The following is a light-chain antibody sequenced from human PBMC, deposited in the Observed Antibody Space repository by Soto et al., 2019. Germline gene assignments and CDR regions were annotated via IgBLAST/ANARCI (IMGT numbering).Light chain of an antibody. Sequence: EIVLTQSPGTLFLSPGERATLSCRASESVSNNYLAWYQRKPGQAPRLLIYGASYRAPDIPYRFSGSGSGTDFTLTIARLEAEDFAVYICQQYGSTPPTFGLGTKVEI. J-gene: IGKJ1*01. CDR1: ESVSNNY. CDR2: GAS. CDR3: QQYGSTPPT. V-gene: IGKV3-20*01.